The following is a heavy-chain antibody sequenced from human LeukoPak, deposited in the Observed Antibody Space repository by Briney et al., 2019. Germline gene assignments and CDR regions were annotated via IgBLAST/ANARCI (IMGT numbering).Heavy chain of an antibody. D-gene: IGHD2-15*01. V-gene: IGHV3-11*06. CDR3: ARVRSTCSGGSCYSGVDWFDP. Sequence: GGSLRLSCAAPGFTFSDYYMSWIRQAPGKGLDWVSYISSSSSYTNYADSVKGRFTISRDNAKNSLYLQMNSLRAEDTAVYYCARVRSTCSGGSCYSGVDWFDPWGQGTLVTVSS. CDR1: GFTFSDYY. CDR2: ISSSSSYT. J-gene: IGHJ5*02.